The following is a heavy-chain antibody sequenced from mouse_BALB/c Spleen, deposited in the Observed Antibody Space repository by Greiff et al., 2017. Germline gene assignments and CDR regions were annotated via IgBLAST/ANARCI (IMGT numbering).Heavy chain of an antibody. V-gene: IGHV1-9*01. Sequence: QVQLQQSGAELMKPGASVKISCKATGYTFSSYWIAWVKQRPGHGLEWIGEILPGSGSTNYNEKFKGKATFTADTSSNTAYMQLSSLTSEDSAVYYCARDLFITAVVEMGYYKDYAMDYWGQGTSVTGSS. CDR3: ARDLFITAVVEMGYYKDYAMDY. D-gene: IGHD1-1*01. CDR1: GYTFSSYW. CDR2: ILPGSGST. J-gene: IGHJ4*01.